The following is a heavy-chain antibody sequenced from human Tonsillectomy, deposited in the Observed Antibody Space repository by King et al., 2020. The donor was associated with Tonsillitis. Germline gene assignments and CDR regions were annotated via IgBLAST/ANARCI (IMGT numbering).Heavy chain of an antibody. J-gene: IGHJ1*01. D-gene: IGHD6-19*01. CDR1: GGSISSSSYY. CDR3: ASPDSGWLPAAEYFQH. CDR2: LFYSGST. Sequence: QLQESGPGLVKPSETLSLTCTVSGGSISSSSYYWGWIRQPPGKGLEWIGTLFYSGSTYYNPSLKSRVSISVDTSKNQFSLKLSSVTAADTAVYYCASPDSGWLPAAEYFQHWGQGTLVTVSS. V-gene: IGHV4-39*01.